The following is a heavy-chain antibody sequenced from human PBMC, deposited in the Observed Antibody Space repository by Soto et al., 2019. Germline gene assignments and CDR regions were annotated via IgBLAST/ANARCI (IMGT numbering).Heavy chain of an antibody. CDR2: ISGSGSVT. CDR1: GSTFSSSA. D-gene: IGHD6-19*01. Sequence: LRLSCAASGSTFSSSAMTWVRQAPGKGLEWVSAISGSGSVTYYTSSVRGRFTISRDNSRNTLYLQMNNLRAEDTAVYYCSRNTSGRQGSTLDIWGQGTMVTV. V-gene: IGHV3-23*01. CDR3: SRNTSGRQGSTLDI. J-gene: IGHJ3*02.